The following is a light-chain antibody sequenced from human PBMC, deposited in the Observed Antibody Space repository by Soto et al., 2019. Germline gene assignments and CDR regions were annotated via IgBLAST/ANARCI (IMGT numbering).Light chain of an antibody. CDR1: SGSVSILSY. CDR2: STN. Sequence: QTVVTQEPSFSVSPGGTVTLTCGLTSGSVSILSYPSWYQQTPGQAPRTIIYSTNTRSSGVPDRFAGSILGTKAALTIAGAPAEEDYHYYCALSLRSGNMVFGGGTKLTVL. V-gene: IGLV8-61*01. J-gene: IGLJ3*02. CDR3: ALSLRSGNMV.